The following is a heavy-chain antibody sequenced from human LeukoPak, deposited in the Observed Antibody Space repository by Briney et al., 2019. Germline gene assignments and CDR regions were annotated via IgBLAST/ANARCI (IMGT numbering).Heavy chain of an antibody. D-gene: IGHD3-10*01. V-gene: IGHV3-66*02. CDR1: GFTVSSNY. CDR3: ARESGITTAFDY. J-gene: IGHJ4*02. Sequence: GRSLRLSCAASGFTVSSNYMSWVRQAPGKGLEWVSVIYSGGSTYYADSVKGRFTISRDNSKNTLYLQMNSLRAEDTAVYYCARESGITTAFDYWGQGTLVTVSS. CDR2: IYSGGST.